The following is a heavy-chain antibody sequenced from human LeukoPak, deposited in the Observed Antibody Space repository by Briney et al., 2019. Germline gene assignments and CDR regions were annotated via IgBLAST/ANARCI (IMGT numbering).Heavy chain of an antibody. D-gene: IGHD3-3*01. CDR2: IIPIFGTA. CDR3: ASNVRYYDFWSGYPTGNWFDP. CDR1: GYTFTSYG. V-gene: IGHV1-69*06. J-gene: IGHJ5*02. Sequence: GASVKVSCKASGYTFTSYGISWVRQAPGQGLEWMGGIIPIFGTANYAQKFQGRVTITADKSTSTAYMELSSLRSEDTAVYYCASNVRYYDFWSGYPTGNWFDPWGQGTLVTVSS.